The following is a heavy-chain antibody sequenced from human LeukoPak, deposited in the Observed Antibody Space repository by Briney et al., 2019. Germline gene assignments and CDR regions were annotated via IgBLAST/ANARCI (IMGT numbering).Heavy chain of an antibody. J-gene: IGHJ6*02. CDR1: GYSISNGYY. D-gene: IGHD4/OR15-4a*01. CDR2: IYHSGST. V-gene: IGHV4-38-2*01. CDR3: ARVPVLEESYYGMDV. Sequence: PSETLSLTCAVSGYSISNGYYWGWIRQPPGKGLEWIGTIYHSGSTYYNPSLKSRVTISVDTSKNQFSLKLSSVTAADTAVYYCARVPVLEESYYGMDVWGQGTTVTVSS.